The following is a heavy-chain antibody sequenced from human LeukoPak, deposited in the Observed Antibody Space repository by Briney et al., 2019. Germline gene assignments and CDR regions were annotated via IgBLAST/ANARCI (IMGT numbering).Heavy chain of an antibody. CDR3: ARGYCSGGSCYSIDY. D-gene: IGHD2-15*01. Sequence: GGSLRLSCAASGFSFATNWMHWVRQVPGKGLMWVARINSDGTTTNYADPVKGRFTISRDNAKNSLYLQMNSLRAEDTAVYYCARGYCSGGSCYSIDYWGQGTLVTVSS. CDR1: GFSFATNW. V-gene: IGHV3-74*01. J-gene: IGHJ4*02. CDR2: INSDGTTT.